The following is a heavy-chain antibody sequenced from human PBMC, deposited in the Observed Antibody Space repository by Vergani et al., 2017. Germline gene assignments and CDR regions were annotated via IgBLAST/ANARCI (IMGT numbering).Heavy chain of an antibody. J-gene: IGHJ4*02. V-gene: IGHV4-39*07. CDR1: GGSISSSSYY. CDR3: ARGSSGWYFSNY. D-gene: IGHD6-19*01. Sequence: QLQLQESGPGLVKPSETLSLTCTVSGGSISSSSYYWGWIRQPPGKGLEWIGSIYYSGSTYYNPSLKSRVTISVDTSKNQFSLKLSSVTAADTAVYYCARGSSGWYFSNYWGQGTLVTVSS. CDR2: IYYSGST.